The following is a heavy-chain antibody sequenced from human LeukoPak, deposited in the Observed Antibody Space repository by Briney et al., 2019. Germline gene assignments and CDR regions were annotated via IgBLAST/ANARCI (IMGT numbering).Heavy chain of an antibody. D-gene: IGHD6-19*01. CDR1: GFTFDDYT. CDR3: AKEPGIAVAGTKMGFDY. J-gene: IGHJ4*02. Sequence: GGSLRLSCAASGFTFDDYTMHWVRQAPGKGLEWVSGISWNSGSIGYADSVKGRFTISRDNAKNSLYLQMNSLRAEDTALYYCAKEPGIAVAGTKMGFDYWGQGTLVTVSS. CDR2: ISWNSGSI. V-gene: IGHV3-9*01.